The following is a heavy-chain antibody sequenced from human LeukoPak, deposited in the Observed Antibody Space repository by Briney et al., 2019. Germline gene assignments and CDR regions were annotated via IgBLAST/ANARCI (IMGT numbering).Heavy chain of an antibody. CDR1: LDTSSNSD. J-gene: IGHJ4*02. CDR2: MNPHDVNT. Sequence: ASLKSPSKTSLDTSSNSDFCTVRHAPGQGLEWIGWMNPHDVNTGYAQKFQGRVSTRGDTSISTAFMVLSSLRSDDMAVYFCARGPRESSSSDYWGQGTLVTVSS. D-gene: IGHD6-13*01. V-gene: IGHV1-8*01. CDR3: ARGPRESSSSDY.